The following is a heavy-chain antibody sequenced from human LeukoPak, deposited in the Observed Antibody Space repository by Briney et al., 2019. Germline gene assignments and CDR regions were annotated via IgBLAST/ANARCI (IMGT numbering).Heavy chain of an antibody. CDR2: INHSGST. J-gene: IGHJ2*01. Sequence: SETLSLTCAVYGGSFSGYYWSWIRQPPGKGLEWIGEINHSGSTNYNPSLKSRVTISVDTSKNQFSLKLSSVTAADTAVHYCARGRIQRGYFDLWGRGTLVTVSS. V-gene: IGHV4-34*01. D-gene: IGHD5-18*01. CDR3: ARGRIQRGYFDL. CDR1: GGSFSGYY.